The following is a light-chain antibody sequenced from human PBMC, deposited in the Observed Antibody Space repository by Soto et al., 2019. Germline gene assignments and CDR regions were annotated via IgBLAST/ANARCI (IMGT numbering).Light chain of an antibody. CDR3: QQYNDWPWT. CDR2: GAS. Sequence: EIVMTQSPATLSVSPGERATLSCRASQTVYSNLAWYQQKPGQAPRLLIYGASTRATGIPARFSGSGSGTEFTLTISSLQSEDFAVYYCQQYNDWPWTFGQGNKVEIK. V-gene: IGKV3-15*01. CDR1: QTVYSN. J-gene: IGKJ1*01.